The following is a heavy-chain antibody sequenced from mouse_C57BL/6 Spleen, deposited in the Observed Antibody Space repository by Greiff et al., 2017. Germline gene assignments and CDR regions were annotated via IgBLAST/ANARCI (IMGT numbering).Heavy chain of an antibody. V-gene: IGHV1-62-2*01. J-gene: IGHJ3*01. CDR2: FYPGSGSI. D-gene: IGHD3-2*02. CDR1: GYTFTEYT. CDR3: ARHEDKRQLRLPWFAY. Sequence: QVQLQQSGAELMKPGASVKLSCKASGYTFTEYTIHWVKQRSGQGLEWIGWFYPGSGSIKYNEKFKDKATLTADKSSSTVYMELSRLTSEDSAVYFCARHEDKRQLRLPWFAYWGQGTLVTVSA.